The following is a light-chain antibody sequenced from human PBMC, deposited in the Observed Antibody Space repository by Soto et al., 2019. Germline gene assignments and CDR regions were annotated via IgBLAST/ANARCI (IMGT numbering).Light chain of an antibody. CDR3: SSYTSRRAWV. CDR1: TSDVDYNR. CDR2: EVT. Sequence: QSALTQPASVTGSPGQSITISCTGTTSDVDYNRVSWYQQYPGTAPKLMINEVTNRPSGVSDRFSGSRSGNTASLTISGLQPEDEADYYCSSYTSRRAWVFGGGTKLTVL. J-gene: IGLJ3*02. V-gene: IGLV2-14*01.